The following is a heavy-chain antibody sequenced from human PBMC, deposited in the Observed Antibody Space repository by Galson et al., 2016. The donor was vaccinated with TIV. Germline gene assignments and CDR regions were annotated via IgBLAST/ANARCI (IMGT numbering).Heavy chain of an antibody. V-gene: IGHV1-69*13. D-gene: IGHD5-18*01. CDR2: IIPLFGEA. CDR1: GGTFSSFV. CDR3: AKCRNTAMDTYYYYYGLDV. J-gene: IGHJ6*02. Sequence: SVKVSCKASGGTFSSFVVTWVRQAPGQGLEWMGGIIPLFGEAHYAQKFQGRDTISADESTSTVYMELRSLRSGDTAVYYCAKCRNTAMDTYYYYYGLDVWGQGTTVTVSS.